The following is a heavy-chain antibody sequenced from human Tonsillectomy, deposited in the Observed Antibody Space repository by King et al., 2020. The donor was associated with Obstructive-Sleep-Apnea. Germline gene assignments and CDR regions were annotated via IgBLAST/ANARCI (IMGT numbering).Heavy chain of an antibody. CDR2: IRFDGSNQ. CDR3: AKDEGECGGDCYLFDY. J-gene: IGHJ4*02. D-gene: IGHD2-21*02. Sequence: VQLVESGGGVVQPGRSLRLSCAASGFTFSRYGMHWVRQAPGKGVEWVAIIRFDGSNQDYADSVKGRFTISRDNSKKTLYLQMNSLRAEDTAVYYCAKDEGECGGDCYLFDYWGQGTLVAVSS. CDR1: GFTFSRYG. V-gene: IGHV3-30*02.